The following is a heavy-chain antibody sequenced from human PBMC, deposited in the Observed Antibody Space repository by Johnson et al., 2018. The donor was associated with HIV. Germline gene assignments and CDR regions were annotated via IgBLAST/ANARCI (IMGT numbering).Heavy chain of an antibody. J-gene: IGHJ3*02. V-gene: IGHV3-11*04. Sequence: QVQLVESGGGLVKPGGSLRLSCAASGFTFNDYYMNWMRQAPGKGLEWVSHISSSGSTIYYADSVKGRFTISRDNSKNTLYVQTSRLRTEATAVYYCARDREYGLAWGWAFDIWGQGTMVSVSS. CDR2: ISSSGSTI. CDR1: GFTFNDYY. D-gene: IGHD6-19*01. CDR3: ARDREYGLAWGWAFDI.